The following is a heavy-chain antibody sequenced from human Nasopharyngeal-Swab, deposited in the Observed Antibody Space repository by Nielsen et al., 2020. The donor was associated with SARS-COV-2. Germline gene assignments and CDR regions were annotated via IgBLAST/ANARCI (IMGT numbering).Heavy chain of an antibody. CDR2: ISSSGSTI. D-gene: IGHD3-10*01. V-gene: IGHV3-11*04. J-gene: IGHJ6*02. CDR1: GFTFSDYY. Sequence: GESLKISCAASGFTFSDYYMSRIRQAPGKGLEWVSYISSSGSTIYYADSVKGRFTISRDNAKNSLYLQMNSLRAEDTAVYYCARGLLWFGELLGYYYYGMDVWGQGTTVTVSS. CDR3: ARGLLWFGELLGYYYYGMDV.